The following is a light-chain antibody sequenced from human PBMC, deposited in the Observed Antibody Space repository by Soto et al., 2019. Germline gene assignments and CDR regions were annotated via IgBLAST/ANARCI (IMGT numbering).Light chain of an antibody. Sequence: EFVLTQLPATLSVSPGEGVTLSCGTSQSVSGNLAWSQQRPGQGPRLLIYGTSTRAAGVPARFSGSGSGTEFTLTITSLQSEDFAVYYCQQYNSWPRTFGQGTKVDIK. V-gene: IGKV3-15*01. CDR3: QQYNSWPRT. J-gene: IGKJ1*01. CDR2: GTS. CDR1: QSVSGN.